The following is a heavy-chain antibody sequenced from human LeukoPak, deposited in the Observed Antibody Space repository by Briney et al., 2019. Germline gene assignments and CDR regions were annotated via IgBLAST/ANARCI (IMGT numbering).Heavy chain of an antibody. CDR1: GGTFSSYA. V-gene: IGHV1-69*13. CDR2: IIPIFGTA. J-gene: IGHJ4*02. D-gene: IGHD2-2*01. CDR3: AREVYCSSTSCSPRPLDY. Sequence: ASVKVSCKASGGTFSSYAISWVRQAPGQGLEWMGGIIPIFGTANYAQKFQGRVTITADESTSTAYMGLSSLRSEDTAVYYCAREVYCSSTSCSPRPLDYWGQGTLVTVSS.